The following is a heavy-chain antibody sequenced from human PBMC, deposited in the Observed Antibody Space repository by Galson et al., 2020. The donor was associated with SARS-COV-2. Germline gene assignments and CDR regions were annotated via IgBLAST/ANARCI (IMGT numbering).Heavy chain of an antibody. D-gene: IGHD3-3*01. Sequence: QLGESLKISCAASGFPFSSNAMHWVRQAPGKGLEWVTVISDDGAKKYYAASVKGRFAISRDNSENTLYLQMNSLRGDYTAIYYCATERYDNSRGLESWGQGTLVTVSS. CDR2: ISDDGAKK. J-gene: IGHJ4*02. CDR1: GFPFSSNA. V-gene: IGHV3-30*09. CDR3: ATERYDNSRGLES.